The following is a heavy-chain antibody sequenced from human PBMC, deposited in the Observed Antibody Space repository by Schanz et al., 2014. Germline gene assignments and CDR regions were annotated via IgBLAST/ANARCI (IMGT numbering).Heavy chain of an antibody. CDR1: GGTFSSDT. Sequence: QVQLVQSGAEVKKPGSSVKVSCKASGGTFSSDTFSWVRQAPGQGLEWMGRIVPIAGITNYAQRFQGRVTITADKSSDTAYMELSSLKSEDTAVYYCARGPLGTRPWGQGTLVTVSS. CDR2: IVPIAGIT. J-gene: IGHJ5*02. V-gene: IGHV1-69*04. D-gene: IGHD5-12*01. CDR3: ARGPLGTRP.